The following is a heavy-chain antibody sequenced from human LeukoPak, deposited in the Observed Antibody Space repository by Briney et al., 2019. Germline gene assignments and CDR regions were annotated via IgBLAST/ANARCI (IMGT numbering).Heavy chain of an antibody. V-gene: IGHV3-74*01. J-gene: IGHJ4*02. CDR2: INSDGSSR. CDR3: ARGGPDSSDYSSLFDY. D-gene: IGHD3-22*01. CDR1: GFTFSNYW. Sequence: GGSLRLSCAASGFTFSNYWVSWVRQAPGKGLVWVSRINSDGSSRHYADSVKGRFTISRDNAKNTLHLQMTSLRAEDTAVYYCARGGPDSSDYSSLFDYWGRGSLVTVSS.